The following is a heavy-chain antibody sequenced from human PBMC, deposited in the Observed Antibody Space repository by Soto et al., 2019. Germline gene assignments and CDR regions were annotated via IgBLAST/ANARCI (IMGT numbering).Heavy chain of an antibody. D-gene: IGHD3-10*01. Sequence: QVQLQQWGAGLLKPSETLSLTCAVYGGSFSGYYWSWIRQPPGKGPEWIGEINHSGSTNYDPSLKTRVTISVDTSKNQFSLKLSSVTAADTAVYYCAGGRRYYGSGSLFDYLGQGTLVTVSS. CDR1: GGSFSGYY. J-gene: IGHJ4*02. CDR3: AGGRRYYGSGSLFDY. CDR2: INHSGST. V-gene: IGHV4-34*01.